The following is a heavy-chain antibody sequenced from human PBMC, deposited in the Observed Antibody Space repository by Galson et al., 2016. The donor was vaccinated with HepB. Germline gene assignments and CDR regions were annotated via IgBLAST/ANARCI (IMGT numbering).Heavy chain of an antibody. Sequence: SLRLSCAASGFSFSNYGMHWVRQAPGKGLEWVAVVSSGGTIQYYADSVKGRFTISRDNSKSTLYLQMDSLRIDATAVYYCAREGGTSGTYRYSFDYWGQGTLVTVSS. CDR1: GFSFSNYG. J-gene: IGHJ4*02. CDR2: VSSGGTIQ. CDR3: AREGGTSGTYRYSFDY. D-gene: IGHD1-26*01. V-gene: IGHV3-30*03.